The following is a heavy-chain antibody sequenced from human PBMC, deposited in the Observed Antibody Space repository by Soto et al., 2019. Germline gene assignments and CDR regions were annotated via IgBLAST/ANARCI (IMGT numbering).Heavy chain of an antibody. Sequence: SETLSLTCTVSGGSISSSNYYRAWIRQPPGKGLEWIGSIHYTGSTYYNPSLKSRVTISVDTSKNQFSLKLTSVSATDTAVYYCARRECSGGTCYFDPWGQGTLVTVS. CDR3: ARRECSGGTCYFDP. CDR1: GGSISSSNYY. D-gene: IGHD2-15*01. CDR2: IHYTGST. J-gene: IGHJ5*02. V-gene: IGHV4-39*01.